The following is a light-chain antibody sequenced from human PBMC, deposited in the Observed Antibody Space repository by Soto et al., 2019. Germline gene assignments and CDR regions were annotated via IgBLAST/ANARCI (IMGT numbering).Light chain of an antibody. CDR3: QSYDSSFVV. CDR1: SGSIASNY. CDR2: EDN. V-gene: IGLV6-57*04. J-gene: IGLJ2*01. Sequence: NFMLTQPHSVSESPGKTVTISCTRSSGSIASNYVQWYQQRPGSAPTTVIYEDNQRPSGVPDRFSGSIDRSSNSASLTISGLKTEDEAEYYCQSYDSSFVVFGGGTQLTVL.